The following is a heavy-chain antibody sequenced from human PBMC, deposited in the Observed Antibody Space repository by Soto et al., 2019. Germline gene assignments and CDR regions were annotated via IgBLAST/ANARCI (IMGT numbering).Heavy chain of an antibody. CDR1: GGSISSYY. V-gene: IGHV4-59*01. J-gene: IGHJ4*02. Sequence: PSETLSLTCTVSGGSISSYYWSWIRQPPGKGLEWIGYIYYSGSTNYNPSLKSRVTISVDTSKNQFSLKLSSVTAADTAVYYCARGRRFDYWGQGTLVPVSS. CDR3: ARGRRFDY. CDR2: IYYSGST.